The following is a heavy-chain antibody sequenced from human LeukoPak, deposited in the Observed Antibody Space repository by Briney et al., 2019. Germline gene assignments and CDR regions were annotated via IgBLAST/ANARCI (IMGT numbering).Heavy chain of an antibody. V-gene: IGHV4-59*01. CDR1: GGSFSGYY. CDR2: IYYSGST. D-gene: IGHD3-3*01. J-gene: IGHJ6*02. Sequence: SETLSLTCAVYGGSFSGYYWSWIRQPPGKGLEWIGYIYYSGSTNYNPSLKSRVTISVDTSKNQFSLKLSSVTAADTAVYYCARALTIFDYYYGMDVWGQGTTVTVSS. CDR3: ARALTIFDYYYGMDV.